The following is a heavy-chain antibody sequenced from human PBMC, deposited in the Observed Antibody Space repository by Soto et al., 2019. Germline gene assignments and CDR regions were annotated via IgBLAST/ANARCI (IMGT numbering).Heavy chain of an antibody. D-gene: IGHD3-22*01. Sequence: GGSLRLSCAASGFTFNSYGFHWVRQTPGKGLEWVAVIWYDGSNKYYADSVKGRFTISRDDSKNTLYLQMNSLKTEDTAVYYCTTDIGEGVISYYWGQGTLVTVSS. CDR1: GFTFNSYG. J-gene: IGHJ4*02. CDR3: TTDIGEGVISYY. V-gene: IGHV3-33*01. CDR2: IWYDGSNK.